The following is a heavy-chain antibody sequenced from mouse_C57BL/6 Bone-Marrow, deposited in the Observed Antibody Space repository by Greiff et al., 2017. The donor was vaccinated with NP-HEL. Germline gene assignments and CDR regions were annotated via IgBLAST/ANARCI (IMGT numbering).Heavy chain of an antibody. CDR3: ARRLGTWFAY. V-gene: IGHV1-81*01. J-gene: IGHJ3*01. CDR1: GYTFTSYG. CDR2: IYPRSGNT. Sequence: VKLMESGAELARPGASVKLSCKASGYTFTSYGISWVKQRTGQGLEWIGEIYPRSGNTYYNEKFKGKATLTADKSSSTAYMELRSLTSEDSAVYFCARRLGTWFAYWGQGTLVTVSA. D-gene: IGHD2-4*01.